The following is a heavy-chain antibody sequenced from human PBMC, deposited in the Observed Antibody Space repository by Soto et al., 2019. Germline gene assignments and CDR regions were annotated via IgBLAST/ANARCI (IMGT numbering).Heavy chain of an antibody. V-gene: IGHV2-5*01. CDR1: GFSLTTTGVA. Sequence: QITLKESGPTLVKPTQTLTLTCTFSGFSLTTTGVAVAWIRQPPGRALEWLAVIFWNDEKRYSPSLKRRLTITKDTSKNQVVLTTTNMDPADAATYFCARGWGFSSILDYWGQGSLVAVSS. CDR2: IFWNDEK. CDR3: ARGWGFSSILDY. J-gene: IGHJ4*02. D-gene: IGHD2-21*01.